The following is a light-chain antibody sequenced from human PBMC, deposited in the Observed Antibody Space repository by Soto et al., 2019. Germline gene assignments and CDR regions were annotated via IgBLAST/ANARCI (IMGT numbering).Light chain of an antibody. V-gene: IGKV3-15*01. CDR3: QQYNNWFIP. Sequence: EIVMTQSPATLSVSPGERATLSCRASQSVSSNLAWYQQKPGQAPRLLIYGASTRATGIPARFSGSGSGTEFTLTISSLQSEDFAVYYCQQYNNWFIPFGQGTRLEIK. CDR1: QSVSSN. J-gene: IGKJ5*01. CDR2: GAS.